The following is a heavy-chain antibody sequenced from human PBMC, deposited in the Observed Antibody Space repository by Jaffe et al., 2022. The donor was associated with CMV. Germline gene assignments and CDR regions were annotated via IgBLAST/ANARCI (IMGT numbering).Heavy chain of an antibody. D-gene: IGHD3-22*01. J-gene: IGHJ3*02. Sequence: EVQLVESGGGLVKPGGSLRLSCAASGFTFSSYSMNWVRQAPGKGLEWVSSISSSSSYIYYADSVKGRFTISRDNAKNSLYLQMNSLRAEDTAVYYCARDKHYYDSSGYYYDAFDIWGQGTMVTVSS. CDR3: ARDKHYYDSSGYYYDAFDI. CDR2: ISSSSSYI. V-gene: IGHV3-21*01. CDR1: GFTFSSYS.